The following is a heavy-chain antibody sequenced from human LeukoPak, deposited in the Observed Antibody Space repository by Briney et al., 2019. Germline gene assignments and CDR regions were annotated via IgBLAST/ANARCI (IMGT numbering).Heavy chain of an antibody. CDR1: GFTFSSYN. Sequence: GGSLRLSYAASGFTFSSYNMNWVRQAPGKGLEWVSSSSIITYIYYADSVKGRFTISRDNAKNSLYLQMNSLRAEDTAVYYCARRRGDYFDSWGQGTLVTVSS. V-gene: IGHV3-21*01. CDR2: SSIITYI. J-gene: IGHJ4*02. CDR3: ARRRGDYFDS.